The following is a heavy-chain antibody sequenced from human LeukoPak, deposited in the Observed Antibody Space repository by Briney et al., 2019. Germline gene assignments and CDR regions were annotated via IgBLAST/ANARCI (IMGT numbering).Heavy chain of an antibody. D-gene: IGHD3-10*01. Sequence: SQTLSLTCTVSGGSISSGSYYWSWIRQPAGKGLEWIGRIHTSGTTNYNPSLKSRVTMSVDTSKNQFSLKLSSVTAADTAVYYCARERPHYPYAFDIWGQGTMVTVSS. V-gene: IGHV4-61*02. CDR3: ARERPHYPYAFDI. CDR1: GGSISSGSYY. CDR2: IHTSGTT. J-gene: IGHJ3*02.